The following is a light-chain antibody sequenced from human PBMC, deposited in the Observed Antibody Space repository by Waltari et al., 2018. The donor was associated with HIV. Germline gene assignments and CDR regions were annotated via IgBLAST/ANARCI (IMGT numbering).Light chain of an antibody. CDR2: WAS. CDR1: QSVLYNSYNRSY. CDR3: QQYYSAPLT. J-gene: IGKJ4*01. Sequence: DIVMTQSPDSLAVSLGERATINCKSRQSVLYNSYNRSYFAWYQQKPGQPPKLLIYWASTRASGVPDRVSGSGSETHFTLTISSLQAEDVAVYYCQQYYSAPLTFGGGTKVEIK. V-gene: IGKV4-1*01.